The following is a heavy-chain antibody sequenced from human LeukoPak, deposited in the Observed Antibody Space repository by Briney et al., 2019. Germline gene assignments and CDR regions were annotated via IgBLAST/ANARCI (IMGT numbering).Heavy chain of an antibody. CDR1: GGSISSSSYY. V-gene: IGHV4-39*01. Sequence: PSETLSLTCTVSGGSISSSSYYWGWIRQPPGKGLEWIGSIYYSGSTYYNPSLKSRVTISVDTSKNQFSLKLSSVTAADTAVYYCARDPNSGYDMVWYLDLWGRGTLVTVSS. CDR3: ARDPNSGYDMVWYLDL. J-gene: IGHJ2*01. CDR2: IYYSGST. D-gene: IGHD5-12*01.